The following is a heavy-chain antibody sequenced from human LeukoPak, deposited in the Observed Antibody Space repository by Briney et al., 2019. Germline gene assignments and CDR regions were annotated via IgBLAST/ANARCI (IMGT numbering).Heavy chain of an antibody. Sequence: PSQTLSLTCAVSGGSLSSGGYSWRWLRQPPGRGLEWIGYIYHSGSTYYNPSLKSRVTISVDRSKNQFSLKLSSVTAADTAVYYCARALTRLAAFDIWGQGTMVTVSS. V-gene: IGHV4-30-2*01. CDR1: GGSLSSGGYS. J-gene: IGHJ3*02. D-gene: IGHD3-9*01. CDR3: ARALTRLAAFDI. CDR2: IYHSGST.